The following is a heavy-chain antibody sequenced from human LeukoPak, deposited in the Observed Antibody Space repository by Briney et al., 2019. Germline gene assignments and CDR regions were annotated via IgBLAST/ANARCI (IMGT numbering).Heavy chain of an antibody. Sequence: GGSLRLSCAASGFTFNTYTMNWIRQAPGKGLEWVSSISSGSAYIYYADSVKGRFAISRDISKNTLYLQMNSLRVEATAVYYCAKSKEDCCGSFDPWGQGTLVTVSS. J-gene: IGHJ5*02. CDR1: GFTFNTYT. CDR2: ISSGSAYI. CDR3: AKSKEDCCGSFDP. V-gene: IGHV3-21*04. D-gene: IGHD2-15*01.